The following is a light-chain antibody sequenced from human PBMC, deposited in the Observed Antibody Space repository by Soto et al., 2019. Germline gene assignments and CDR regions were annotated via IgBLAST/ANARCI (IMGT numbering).Light chain of an antibody. V-gene: IGLV2-8*01. CDR3: SSYAGSYTFYV. J-gene: IGLJ1*01. CDR1: SSDVGGYNY. Sequence: QSALTQPPSASGSPGQSVTISCTGTSSDVGGYNYVSWYQQHPGKAPKLMIYEVSKRPSGVPDRFSGSKSGNTASLTVSGLQAEDEADYYCSSYAGSYTFYVFGGGTKVTVL. CDR2: EVS.